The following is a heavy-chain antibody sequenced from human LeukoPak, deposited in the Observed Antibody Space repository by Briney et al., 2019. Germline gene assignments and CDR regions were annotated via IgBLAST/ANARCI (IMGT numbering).Heavy chain of an antibody. CDR3: AKMGFGVVITGYGMDV. D-gene: IGHD3-3*01. J-gene: IGHJ6*02. Sequence: GGSLRLSCAASGFTFSSYGMHWVRQAPSKGLEWVAVISYDGSNKYYADSVKGRFAISRDNSKNTLYLQMNSLRAEDTAVYYCAKMGFGVVITGYGMDVWGQGTTVTVSS. CDR2: ISYDGSNK. V-gene: IGHV3-30*18. CDR1: GFTFSSYG.